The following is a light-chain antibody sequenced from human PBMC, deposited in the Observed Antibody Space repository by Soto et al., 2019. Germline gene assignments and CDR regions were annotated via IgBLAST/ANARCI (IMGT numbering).Light chain of an antibody. CDR2: AAS. Sequence: IQLTQSPSSLSASVGDRVNITCRASQGISSYLAWYQKKPGKYPKLLIYAASTLQSGVPSRFSGIASGTEFNLTISRLQPEDFATYECQQRNSFPITFGPPTRLEIK. J-gene: IGKJ5*01. V-gene: IGKV1-9*01. CDR1: QGISSY. CDR3: QQRNSFPIT.